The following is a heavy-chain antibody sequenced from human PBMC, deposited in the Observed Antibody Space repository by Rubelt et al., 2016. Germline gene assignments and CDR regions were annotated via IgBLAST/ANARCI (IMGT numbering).Heavy chain of an antibody. J-gene: IGHJ5*02. CDR3: ARGPDYGDSGWFDT. V-gene: IGHV1-2*06. CDR1: GYTFTGYQ. D-gene: IGHD4-17*01. CDR2: IHPNSGDT. Sequence: QVQVLQSGAEVKKTGASVRVSCKASGYTFTGYQLSWVRQAPGQGLEWMARIHPNSGDTKIAQRFRGRVTMTRDTSISTAYMELSSLRPDDTAVYFCARGPDYGDSGWFDTWGQGTLVTVSS.